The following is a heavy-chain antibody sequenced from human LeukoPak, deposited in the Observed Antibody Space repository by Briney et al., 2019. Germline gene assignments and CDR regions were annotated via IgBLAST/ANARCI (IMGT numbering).Heavy chain of an antibody. CDR2: ISSSSSYI. J-gene: IGHJ4*02. D-gene: IGHD3-3*01. Sequence: GGSLRLSCAASGFTFSSYSMNWLRQAPGEGLVWVSSISSSSSYIYYADSVKGRFTISRDNAKNSLYLQMNSLRAEDTAVYYCARDYYDFWSGYSRDYFDYWGQGTLVTVSS. V-gene: IGHV3-21*01. CDR1: GFTFSSYS. CDR3: ARDYYDFWSGYSRDYFDY.